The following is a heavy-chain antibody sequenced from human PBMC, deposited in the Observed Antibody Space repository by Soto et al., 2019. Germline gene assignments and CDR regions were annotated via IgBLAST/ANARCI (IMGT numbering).Heavy chain of an antibody. CDR2: INPNSGGT. CDR3: ARLKWRYCSSTSCYADAFDI. V-gene: IGHV1-2*04. CDR1: GYTFTGYY. J-gene: IGHJ3*02. Sequence: QVQLVQSGAEVKKPGASVKVSCKASGYTFTGYYMHWVRQAPGQGLEWMGWINPNSGGTNYAQKFKGWVTMTRDTSISTAYMELSRLRSDDTAVYYCARLKWRYCSSTSCYADAFDIWGQGTMVTVSS. D-gene: IGHD2-2*01.